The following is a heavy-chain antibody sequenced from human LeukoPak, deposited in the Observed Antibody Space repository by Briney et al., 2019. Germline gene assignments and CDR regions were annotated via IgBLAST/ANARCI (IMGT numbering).Heavy chain of an antibody. Sequence: GGSLRLSCAASGFPFSSYGIHWVRQAPGKGLEWVSVISFDGNNKYYADSVKGRFTISRDNSKNTLSLQMNSLKTEDTAVYYCARDYNSIHTFDIWGQGTMVTVSS. J-gene: IGHJ3*02. D-gene: IGHD5-24*01. V-gene: IGHV3-30*03. CDR2: ISFDGNNK. CDR1: GFPFSSYG. CDR3: ARDYNSIHTFDI.